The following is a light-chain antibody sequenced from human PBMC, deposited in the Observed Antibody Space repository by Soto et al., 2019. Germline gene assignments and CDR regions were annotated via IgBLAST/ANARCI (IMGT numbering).Light chain of an antibody. V-gene: IGLV2-14*01. J-gene: IGLJ1*01. Sequence: QSALTQPASVSGSPGQAITIYCTGTSSDVGGYKYVSWYQQYPGKAPKLMIYEVSHRPSGVSNRFSGSKSGNTSSLNISGVQAEDEADSYCSSFTRTSPYVFGTGTKLTVL. CDR3: SSFTRTSPYV. CDR1: SSDVGGYKY. CDR2: EVS.